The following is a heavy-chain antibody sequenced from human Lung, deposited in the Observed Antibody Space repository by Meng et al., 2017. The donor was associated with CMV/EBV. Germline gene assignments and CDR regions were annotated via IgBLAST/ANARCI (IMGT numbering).Heavy chain of an antibody. V-gene: IGHV3-23*01. CDR1: GFAISSYA. J-gene: IGHJ4*02. CDR3: APSSLPLGYCSGGNCYPFYFDD. D-gene: IGHD2-15*01. CDR2: SSGSGGST. Sequence: GGSLRLSCAASGFAISSYALSWVRQAPGKGLEWISGSSGSGGSTNYADSVNGRFTISRDNFKNTLYLQMNSLSAEETAVYYCAPSSLPLGYCSGGNCYPFYFDDWGEGXLVTVSS.